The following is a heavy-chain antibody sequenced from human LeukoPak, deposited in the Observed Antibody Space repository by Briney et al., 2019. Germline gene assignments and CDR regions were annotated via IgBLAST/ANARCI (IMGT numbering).Heavy chain of an antibody. CDR3: ARDLADYFDY. CDR2: ITGSGDGT. J-gene: IGHJ4*02. CDR1: GFTFDDYA. D-gene: IGHD6-13*01. V-gene: IGHV3-23*01. Sequence: GGSLRLSCAASGFTFDDYAMTWVRQAPGKGLEWVSSITGSGDGTSAADSVTGRFSISRDNSKSTLYLQMNSLRVEDTAVYYCARDLADYFDYWGQGTLVTVSS.